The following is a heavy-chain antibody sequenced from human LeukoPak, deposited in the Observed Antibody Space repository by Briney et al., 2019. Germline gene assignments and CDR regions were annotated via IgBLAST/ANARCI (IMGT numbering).Heavy chain of an antibody. CDR3: ARGRVVAAY. D-gene: IGHD2-15*01. CDR2: IYYSGST. CDR1: GGSISSDY. Sequence: SETLSLTCTVSGGSISSDYWSWIRQPPGKGLEYIGYIYYSGSTNYNPSLQSRVTISIDTSKKQFSLRLTSVTAADTAVYYCARGRVVAAYWGQGTLVTVSS. V-gene: IGHV4-59*01. J-gene: IGHJ4*02.